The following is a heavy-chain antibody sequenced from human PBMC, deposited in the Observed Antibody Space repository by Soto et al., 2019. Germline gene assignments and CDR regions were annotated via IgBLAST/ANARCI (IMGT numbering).Heavy chain of an antibody. CDR3: ARDLTYYDILTGYYGVFDY. D-gene: IGHD3-9*01. J-gene: IGHJ4*02. Sequence: GGSLRLSCGVSGFTFRSYAMYWVRQAPGKGLEWVSYISSSGSTIYYADSVKGRFTISRDNAKNSLYLQMNSLRAEDTAVYYCARDLTYYDILTGYYGVFDYWGQGTLVTVSS. V-gene: IGHV3-48*03. CDR2: ISSSGSTI. CDR1: GFTFRSYA.